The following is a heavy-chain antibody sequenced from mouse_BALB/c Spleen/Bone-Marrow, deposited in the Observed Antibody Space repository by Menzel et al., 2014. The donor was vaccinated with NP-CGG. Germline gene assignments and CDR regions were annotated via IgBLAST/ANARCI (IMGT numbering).Heavy chain of an antibody. D-gene: IGHD1-1*01. CDR1: GFSLTSYG. CDR2: IWAGGST. Sequence: VKLVESGPGLVAPSQSLSITCTVSGFSLTSYGVHWVRQPPGKGLEWLGVIWAGGSTNYNSALMSRLSISKDNSKGQVFLKMNSLQTDDTAMYYCARDYYGSLYAMDYWGQGTSVTVSS. CDR3: ARDYYGSLYAMDY. J-gene: IGHJ4*01. V-gene: IGHV2-9*02.